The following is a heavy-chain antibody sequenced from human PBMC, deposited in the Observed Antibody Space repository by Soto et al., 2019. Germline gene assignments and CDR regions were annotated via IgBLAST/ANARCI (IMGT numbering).Heavy chain of an antibody. CDR1: GFTFSSYA. CDR2: ISYDGSNK. Sequence: QVQLVESGGGVVQPGRSLRLSCAASGFTFSSYAMHWVRQAPGKGLEWVAVISYDGSNKYYADSVKGRFTISRDNSKNXRYLQMNSLRAEDTAVYYCARAYSSSWYGTNYYFDYWGQGTLVTVSS. CDR3: ARAYSSSWYGTNYYFDY. V-gene: IGHV3-30-3*01. D-gene: IGHD6-13*01. J-gene: IGHJ4*02.